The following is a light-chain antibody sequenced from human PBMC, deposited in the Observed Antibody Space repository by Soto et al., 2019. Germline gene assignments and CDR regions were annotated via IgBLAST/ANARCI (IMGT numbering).Light chain of an antibody. Sequence: EIVLTQSPATLSLSPGERATLSCRASQSVSSYLAWYQQKPGQAPRLLIYDASNRATGIPARFSGSGSGTDSTLTISSREPEDFAVYYCQQRSNWLSLTFGGGTKVEIK. J-gene: IGKJ4*01. CDR2: DAS. V-gene: IGKV3-11*01. CDR1: QSVSSY. CDR3: QQRSNWLSLT.